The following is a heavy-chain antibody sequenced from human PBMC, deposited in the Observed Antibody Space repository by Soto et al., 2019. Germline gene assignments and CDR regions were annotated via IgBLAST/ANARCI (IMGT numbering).Heavy chain of an antibody. CDR3: ARDFPETYDKPYYDFWSGYYGVYYYYYGMDV. CDR1: GYTFTGYY. CDR2: INPNSGGT. J-gene: IGHJ6*02. V-gene: IGHV1-2*02. Sequence: RASVKVSCKASGYTFTGYYMHWVRQAPGQGLEWMGWINPNSGGTNYAQKFQGRVTMTRDTSISTAYMELSRLRSDDTAVYYCARDFPETYDKPYYDFWSGYYGVYYYYYGMDVWGQGTTVTVSS. D-gene: IGHD3-3*01.